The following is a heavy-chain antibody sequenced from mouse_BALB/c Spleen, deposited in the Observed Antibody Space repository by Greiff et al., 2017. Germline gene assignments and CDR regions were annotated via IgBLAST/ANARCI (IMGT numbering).Heavy chain of an antibody. D-gene: IGHD2-4*01. J-gene: IGHJ2*01. V-gene: IGHV1-9*01. CDR2: IFPGSGST. CDR3: TRWDDDVGGNGFDY. CDR1: GYTFSSYW. Sequence: VQLQQSGAELMKPGASVKISCKATGYTFSSYWIEWVKQRPGHGLEWIGEIFPGSGSTNYNEKFKGKATFTADTSSNTAYMQLSSLTSEDSAVYNCTRWDDDVGGNGFDYWGQGTTLTVSS.